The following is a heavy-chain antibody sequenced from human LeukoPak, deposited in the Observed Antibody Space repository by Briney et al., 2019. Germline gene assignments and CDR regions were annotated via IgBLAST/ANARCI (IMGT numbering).Heavy chain of an antibody. CDR2: IKQDGIEK. J-gene: IGHJ3*01. Sequence: GGSLRLSCAASGFTFSSYWMDWVRQVPGKGLEWVANIKQDGIEKYFVGSVKGRFDISRDNAKNSLYLQMNSLRVEDTAVYYCAREGMVRGVPEAFDLWGQGTMVTVSS. CDR3: AREGMVRGVPEAFDL. CDR1: GFTFSSYW. V-gene: IGHV3-7*01. D-gene: IGHD3-10*01.